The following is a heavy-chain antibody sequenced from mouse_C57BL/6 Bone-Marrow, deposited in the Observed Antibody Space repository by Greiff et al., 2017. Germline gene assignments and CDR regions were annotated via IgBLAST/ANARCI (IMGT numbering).Heavy chain of an antibody. Sequence: VQLQQSGPGLVKPSQSLSLTCSVTGYSITSGYYWNWLRQFPGNKLEWMGYISYDGSNNYNPSLKNRISITRDTSKNQFFLKLNSVTTEDTATYYCARGHYYGTWFAYWGQGTLVTVSA. J-gene: IGHJ3*01. CDR2: ISYDGSN. CDR3: ARGHYYGTWFAY. CDR1: GYSITSGYY. D-gene: IGHD1-1*01. V-gene: IGHV3-6*01.